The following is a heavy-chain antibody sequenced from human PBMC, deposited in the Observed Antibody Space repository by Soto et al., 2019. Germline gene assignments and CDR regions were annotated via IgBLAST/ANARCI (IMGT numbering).Heavy chain of an antibody. V-gene: IGHV2-5*02. Sequence: QITLKESGPTLVKPTQTLTLTCTFSGFSLSTDGVGVGWIRQPPGKALEWLAVIYWDDDRRYSPSLKSRLTITKDTPKNQVVLRMTNMDPVDTATYYCVHGRDGYNKGAFEYWGQGTLVTVSS. CDR1: GFSLSTDGVG. CDR2: IYWDDDR. J-gene: IGHJ4*02. D-gene: IGHD5-12*01. CDR3: VHGRDGYNKGAFEY.